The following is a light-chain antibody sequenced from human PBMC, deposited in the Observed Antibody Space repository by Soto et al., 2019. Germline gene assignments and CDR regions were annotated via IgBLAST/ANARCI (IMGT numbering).Light chain of an antibody. J-gene: IGKJ1*01. CDR3: QQFDDWPT. V-gene: IGKV3-15*01. CDR1: QSVRKN. CDR2: GTS. Sequence: EIVLTQSPCTLSLSPGETATLSCRASQSVRKNLAWYQQKPGQAPRLLIYGTSNRATGIPDRISGSRSGTEFTLTISSLQSEDFGVYYCQQFDDWPTFGQGTKVDIK.